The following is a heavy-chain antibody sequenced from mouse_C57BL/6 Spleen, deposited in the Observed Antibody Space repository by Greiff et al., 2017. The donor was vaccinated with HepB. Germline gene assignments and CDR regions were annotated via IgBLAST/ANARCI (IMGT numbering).Heavy chain of an antibody. CDR3: ATHYYGSSHYFDY. D-gene: IGHD1-1*01. CDR2: IYPGGGYT. J-gene: IGHJ2*01. V-gene: IGHV1-63*01. CDR1: GYTFTNYW. Sequence: SGAELVRPGTSVKMSCKASGYTFTNYWIGWAKQRPGHGLEWIGDIYPGGGYTNYNEKFKGKATLTADKSSSTAYMQFSSLTSEDSAIYYCATHYYGSSHYFDYWGQGTTLTVSS.